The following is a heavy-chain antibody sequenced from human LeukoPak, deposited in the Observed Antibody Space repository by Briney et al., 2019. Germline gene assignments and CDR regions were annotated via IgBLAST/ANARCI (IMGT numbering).Heavy chain of an antibody. Sequence: PSETLSLTCTVSSGSVNSGSYYWNWIRQPPGKGLEWIGYIYYSGSTNYNPSLKSRVTISVDTSKNQFSLKLSSVTAADTAVYYCARGRVVRGNWFDPWGQGTLVTVSS. CDR2: IYYSGST. CDR1: SGSVNSGSYY. J-gene: IGHJ5*02. D-gene: IGHD4-23*01. CDR3: ARGRVVRGNWFDP. V-gene: IGHV4-61*01.